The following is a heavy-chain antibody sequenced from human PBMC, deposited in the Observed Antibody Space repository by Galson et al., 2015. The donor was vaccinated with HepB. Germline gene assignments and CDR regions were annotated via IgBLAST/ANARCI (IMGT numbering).Heavy chain of an antibody. CDR2: IYSGGET. Sequence: SLRLSCAASGLIVSNTYMNWVRQAPGKGLEWVSIIYSGGETYYADFVKGRFTISRDNSKNTLYLQMNSLRSEDTAVYYCAMDGGSPYYYYGLDVWGQGTTVTVSS. J-gene: IGHJ6*02. V-gene: IGHV3-53*01. CDR3: AMDGGSPYYYYGLDV. CDR1: GLIVSNTY. D-gene: IGHD4-23*01.